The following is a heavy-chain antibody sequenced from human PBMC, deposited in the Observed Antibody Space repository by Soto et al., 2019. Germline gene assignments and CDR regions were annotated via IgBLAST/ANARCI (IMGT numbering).Heavy chain of an antibody. Sequence: QVQLQESGPGLVKPSETLSLTCTVSGGSISSYYWSWIRQPPGKGLEWIGYIYYTGSTNYNPSLKSGVTISVDTSKNQFSLQLSSVTAADTAVYCCANFNWYFDLWGRGTLVTVSS. V-gene: IGHV4-59*01. CDR1: GGSISSYY. J-gene: IGHJ2*01. CDR3: ANFNWYFDL. CDR2: IYYTGST.